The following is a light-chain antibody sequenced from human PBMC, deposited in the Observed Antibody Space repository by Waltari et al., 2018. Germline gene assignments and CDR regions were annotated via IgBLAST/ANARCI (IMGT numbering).Light chain of an antibody. J-gene: IGLJ3*02. Sequence: QLVLTQSPSASASLGASVKLTCTLRSGHSSNGIPWLLQQPKKGPRYWMKVNSDGSHNKGDEIPARFSGSSSGAERYLTISSLQSEDEADYYCQTGGHGTWVFGGGTKLTVL. CDR1: SGHSSNG. CDR2: VNSDGSH. V-gene: IGLV4-69*01. CDR3: QTGGHGTWV.